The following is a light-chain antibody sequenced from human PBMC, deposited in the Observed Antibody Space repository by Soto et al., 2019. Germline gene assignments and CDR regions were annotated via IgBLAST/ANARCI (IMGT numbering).Light chain of an antibody. Sequence: IQLTQSPASLSASVGERVTITCRASQDIRGALAWYQQSPGEAPQLLIYDASTLESGVPSRFSGSSSGTHFTLTISSLQPEDFATYYCQQFLSYPITFGQGHDWRL. V-gene: IGKV1-13*02. J-gene: IGKJ5*01. CDR1: QDIRGA. CDR2: DAS. CDR3: QQFLSYPIT.